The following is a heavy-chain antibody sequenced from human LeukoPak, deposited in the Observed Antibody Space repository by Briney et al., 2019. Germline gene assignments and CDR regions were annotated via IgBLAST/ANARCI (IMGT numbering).Heavy chain of an antibody. D-gene: IGHD3-22*01. Sequence: GESLKISCKGSGYSFTSYWIGWVRRMPGKGLEWMGIIYPGDSDTRYSPSCQGQVTISADKSISTAYLQWSSLKASDTAMYYCARRYYYDSSGYYYPAYYFDYWGQGTLVTVPS. CDR2: IYPGDSDT. CDR3: ARRYYYDSSGYYYPAYYFDY. CDR1: GYSFTSYW. V-gene: IGHV5-51*01. J-gene: IGHJ4*02.